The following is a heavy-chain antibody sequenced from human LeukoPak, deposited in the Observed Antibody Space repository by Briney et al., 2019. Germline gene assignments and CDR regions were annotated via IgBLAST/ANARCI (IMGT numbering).Heavy chain of an antibody. CDR2: ICSNDNNT. V-gene: IGHV3-23*01. Sequence: GSLRLSCAASGFTFNNYYMNWVRQAPGKGLEWVSAICSNDNNTYYANSVKGRFTISRDNSKNTLSLQLNSLRAEDTAVYYCAKGTSSSCYSAPNYWGQGTLVTVSS. D-gene: IGHD2-15*01. CDR1: GFTFNNYY. J-gene: IGHJ4*02. CDR3: AKGTSSSCYSAPNY.